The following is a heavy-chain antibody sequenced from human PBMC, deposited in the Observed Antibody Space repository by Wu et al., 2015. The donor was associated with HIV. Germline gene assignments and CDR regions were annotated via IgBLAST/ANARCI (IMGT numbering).Heavy chain of an antibody. CDR1: GYTFTSYY. J-gene: IGHJ5*02. Sequence: QVQLVQSGAEVKKPGASVKVSCKASGYTFTSYYMHWVRQAPGQGLEWMGIINPSGGSTSYAQKFQGRVTMTRDTSTSTVYMELSSLRSEDTAVYYCARGDIVATIGWFDPVGPGNPGHRLL. CDR2: INPSGGST. D-gene: IGHD5-12*01. V-gene: IGHV1-46*01. CDR3: ARGDIVATIGWFDP.